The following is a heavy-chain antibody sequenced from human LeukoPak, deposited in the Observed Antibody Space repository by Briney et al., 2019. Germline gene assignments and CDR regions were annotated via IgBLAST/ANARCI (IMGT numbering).Heavy chain of an antibody. Sequence: GGSLRLSCAASGFTFDDYAMHWVRQAPGKGLEWVSGISWNSGSIGYADSVKGRFTISRDNAKNSLYLQMNSLRAEDAAIYYCARAYLLPSIPYWYFDLWGRGTLVTVSS. CDR2: ISWNSGSI. V-gene: IGHV3-9*01. D-gene: IGHD2-21*01. CDR3: ARAYLLPSIPYWYFDL. J-gene: IGHJ2*01. CDR1: GFTFDDYA.